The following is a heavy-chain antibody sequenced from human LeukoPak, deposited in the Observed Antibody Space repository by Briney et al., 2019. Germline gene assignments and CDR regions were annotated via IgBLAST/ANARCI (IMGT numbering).Heavy chain of an antibody. V-gene: IGHV3-23*01. Sequence: GGSLRLSCAVSGITLSNYAMSWVRQAPGKGLEWVAGISGSGGGTHYADSVKGRFTISRDNPKNTLYLQMNNLRAGDTAVYFCAKRGVVIRVILVGFHKEAYYFDSWGQGALVTVPS. CDR3: AKRGVVIRVILVGFHKEAYYFDS. D-gene: IGHD3-22*01. J-gene: IGHJ4*02. CDR2: ISGSGGGT. CDR1: GITLSNYA.